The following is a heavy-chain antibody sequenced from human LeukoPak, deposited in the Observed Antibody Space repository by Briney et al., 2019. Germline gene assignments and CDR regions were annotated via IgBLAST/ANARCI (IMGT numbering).Heavy chain of an antibody. Sequence: GGSLRLSCAASGFTFSSYAMSWVRQAPGKGLEWVSGISGSDGSTNYADSVKGRFTISRENSKNTLYLQMNSLRAEDTAVYYCTKAPVTTCSGAYCYPFDYWSQGTLVTVSS. J-gene: IGHJ4*02. CDR2: ISGSDGST. CDR1: GFTFSSYA. D-gene: IGHD2-15*01. V-gene: IGHV3-23*01. CDR3: TKAPVTTCSGAYCYPFDY.